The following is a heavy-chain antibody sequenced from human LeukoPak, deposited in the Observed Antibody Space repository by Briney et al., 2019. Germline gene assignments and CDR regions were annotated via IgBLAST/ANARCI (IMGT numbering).Heavy chain of an antibody. CDR3: ASTGYYDSSGYYPFDY. V-gene: IGHV4-34*01. J-gene: IGHJ4*02. CDR1: GGSFSGYY. Sequence: SETLSLTCAVYGGSFSGYYWSWIRQPPGKGLEGIVEINHSGSTNYNPSLKSRVTISVDTSNNQFSLKLRSVTAADTDVYYCASTGYYDSSGYYPFDYWGQGTLVTVSS. CDR2: INHSGST. D-gene: IGHD3-22*01.